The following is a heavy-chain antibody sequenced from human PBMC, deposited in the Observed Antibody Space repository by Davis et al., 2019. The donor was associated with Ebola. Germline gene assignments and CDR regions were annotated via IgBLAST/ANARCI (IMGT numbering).Heavy chain of an antibody. D-gene: IGHD1-26*01. CDR2: ISYDGSNK. J-gene: IGHJ4*02. CDR1: GFTFSSYA. V-gene: IGHV3-30-3*01. Sequence: PGGSLRLSCAASGFTFSSYAMHWVRQAPGKGLEWVAVISYDGSNKYYADSVKGRFTISRDNSKNTLYLQMNSLRAEDTAVYYCARAVGSAAGRYWGQGTLVTASS. CDR3: ARAVGSAAGRY.